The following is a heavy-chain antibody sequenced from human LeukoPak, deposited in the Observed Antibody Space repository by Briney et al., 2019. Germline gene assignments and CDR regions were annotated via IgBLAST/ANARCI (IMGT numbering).Heavy chain of an antibody. CDR3: AVGGGY. V-gene: IGHV3-71*03. Sequence: GGSLRLSCAASGFTFSDYYMSWVRQAPGKGLEWAGLVKGRFTISRDDSKNITYLQMNSLRAEDTAVYYCAVGGGYWGQGTLVTVSS. J-gene: IGHJ4*02. D-gene: IGHD3-16*01. CDR1: GFTFSDYY.